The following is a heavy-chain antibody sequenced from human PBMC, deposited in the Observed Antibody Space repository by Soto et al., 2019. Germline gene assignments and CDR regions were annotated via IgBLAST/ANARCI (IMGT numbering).Heavy chain of an antibody. Sequence: PGESLKISCKGSGYSFTSYWIGWVRQMPGKGLEWMGIIYPGDSDTRYSPSFQGQVTISADKSISTAYLQWSSLKASDTAMYYCATFGRGMGVLDIVVVPADVSYYYYGMDVWGQGTTVTVSS. D-gene: IGHD2-2*03. CDR3: ATFGRGMGVLDIVVVPADVSYYYYGMDV. V-gene: IGHV5-51*01. J-gene: IGHJ6*02. CDR2: IYPGDSDT. CDR1: GYSFTSYW.